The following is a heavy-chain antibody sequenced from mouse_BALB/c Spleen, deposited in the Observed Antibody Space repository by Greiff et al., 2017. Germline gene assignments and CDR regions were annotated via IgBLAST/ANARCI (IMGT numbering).Heavy chain of an antibody. CDR1: GFAFSSYD. V-gene: IGHV5-12-1*01. Sequence: EVQGVESGGGLVKPGGSLKLSCAASGFAFSSYDMSWVRQTPEKRLEWVAYISSGGGSTYYPDTVKGRFTISRDNAKNTLYLQMSSLKSEDTAMYYCARLWLRRGDYWGQGTSVTVSS. CDR2: ISSGGGST. J-gene: IGHJ4*01. CDR3: ARLWLRRGDY. D-gene: IGHD2-2*01.